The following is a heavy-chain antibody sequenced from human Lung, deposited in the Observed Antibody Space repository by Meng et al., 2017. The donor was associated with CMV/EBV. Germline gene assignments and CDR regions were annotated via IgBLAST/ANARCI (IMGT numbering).Heavy chain of an antibody. CDR3: ARRRIGYCTSTSCLNFDY. Sequence: SQTLXLTXAVYGGSFSGYYWSWIRQPPGKGLEWIGEINHSGSTNYNPSLKSRVTISVDTSKNQFSLKLSSVTAADTAVYYCARRRIGYCTSTSCLNFDYWGQGXLVTVSS. J-gene: IGHJ4*02. D-gene: IGHD2-2*01. CDR1: GGSFSGYY. CDR2: INHSGST. V-gene: IGHV4-34*01.